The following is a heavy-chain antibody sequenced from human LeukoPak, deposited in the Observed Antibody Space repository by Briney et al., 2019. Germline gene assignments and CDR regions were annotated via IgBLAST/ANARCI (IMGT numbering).Heavy chain of an antibody. CDR2: ISSTSSSI. Sequence: PGGSLRLSCAASGFTFSTYSMNWVRQAPGKGLEWVSYISSTSSSIYYADSVKGRFTISRDNAKNSLYLQMNSLRAEDTAVYYCAKETYSSGWYPYFDYWGQGTLVTVSS. V-gene: IGHV3-21*04. J-gene: IGHJ4*02. D-gene: IGHD6-19*01. CDR1: GFTFSTYS. CDR3: AKETYSSGWYPYFDY.